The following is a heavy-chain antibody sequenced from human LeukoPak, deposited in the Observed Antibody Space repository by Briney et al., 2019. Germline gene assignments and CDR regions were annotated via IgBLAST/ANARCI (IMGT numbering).Heavy chain of an antibody. CDR1: GFTFSSYG. V-gene: IGHV3-23*01. J-gene: IGHJ4*02. D-gene: IGHD2-2*01. Sequence: GGSLRLSCAASGFTFSSYGMSWVRQAPGKGLEWVSAISGSGGSTYYADSVKGRFTISRDNSKNTLYLQMNSLRAEDTAAYYCAKDRDIVVVPAARGGLDYWGQGTLVTVSS. CDR2: ISGSGGST. CDR3: AKDRDIVVVPAARGGLDY.